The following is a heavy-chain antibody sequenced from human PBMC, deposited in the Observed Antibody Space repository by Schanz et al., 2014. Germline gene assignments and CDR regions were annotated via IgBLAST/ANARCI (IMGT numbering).Heavy chain of an antibody. J-gene: IGHJ6*02. CDR2: ISGGGGTR. D-gene: IGHD2-2*01. V-gene: IGHV3-23*04. Sequence: EVQLVESGGGLVKPGGSLRLSCAASGFTFSSYSMNWVRQGPGKGLEWVSGISGGGGTRNYADSVKGRFTVFRDNSKRTLYLEINDPRAEDTAVYYCAKDSCSSTTCYGYGMDVWGQGSTVTVSS. CDR1: GFTFSSYS. CDR3: AKDSCSSTTCYGYGMDV.